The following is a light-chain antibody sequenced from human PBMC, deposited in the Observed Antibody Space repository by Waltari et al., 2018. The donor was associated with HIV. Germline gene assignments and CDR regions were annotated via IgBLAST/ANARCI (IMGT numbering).Light chain of an antibody. V-gene: IGLV2-23*02. Sequence: QSALTQPASVSGSPGQSITISCPGTSNDVGYYNLVSLYQQDPGTDTKVMIYEVSKRPSGVSNRFSGSKSCNTASLTISGLQAEDEADYDCGSYAGSNAYVFGIGTKVTVL. J-gene: IGLJ1*01. CDR2: EVS. CDR1: SNDVGYYNL. CDR3: GSYAGSNAYV.